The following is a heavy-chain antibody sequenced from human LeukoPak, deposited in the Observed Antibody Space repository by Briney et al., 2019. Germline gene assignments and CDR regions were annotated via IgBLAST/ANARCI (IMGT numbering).Heavy chain of an antibody. V-gene: IGHV3-23*01. D-gene: IGHD3-3*01. J-gene: IGHJ5*02. CDR3: AKDLRPGIPLFGWFDP. Sequence: PGGSLRLSCAASGFTFSSYAMSWVRQAPGKGLEWVPALSGSGVSTYYADSVKGRFTISRDNSKNTLYLQMSSLRAEDTAVYYCAKDLRPGIPLFGWFDPWGQGTLVTVSS. CDR1: GFTFSSYA. CDR2: LSGSGVST.